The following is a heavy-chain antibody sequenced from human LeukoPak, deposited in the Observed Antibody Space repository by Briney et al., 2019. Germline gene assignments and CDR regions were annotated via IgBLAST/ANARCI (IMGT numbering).Heavy chain of an antibody. Sequence: ASVKVSCKASGYTFTSYYMHWVRQAPGQGLEWMGIINPSGGSTSYAQKFQGRVTMTRDTSMSTVYMELSSLRSEDTAVYYCARDGYDILTGYTIMHSGFDYWGQGTLVTVSS. CDR2: INPSGGST. V-gene: IGHV1-46*01. CDR3: ARDGYDILTGYTIMHSGFDY. D-gene: IGHD3-9*01. J-gene: IGHJ4*02. CDR1: GYTFTSYY.